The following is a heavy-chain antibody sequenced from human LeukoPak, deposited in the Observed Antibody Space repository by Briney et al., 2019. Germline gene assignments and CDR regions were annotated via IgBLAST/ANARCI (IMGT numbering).Heavy chain of an antibody. V-gene: IGHV5-10-1*01. CDR2: IDPSDSYT. CDR3: ARVRGYYFDY. D-gene: IGHD3-10*01. Sequence: GESLEISCKGSGYSSTTYWIIWVRQMPGKGLEWMGRIDPSDSYTNYSPSFQGRVTISIDKSISTAYLQSSSLKASDTAMYYCARVRGYYFDYWGQGTLVTVSS. J-gene: IGHJ4*02. CDR1: GYSSTTYW.